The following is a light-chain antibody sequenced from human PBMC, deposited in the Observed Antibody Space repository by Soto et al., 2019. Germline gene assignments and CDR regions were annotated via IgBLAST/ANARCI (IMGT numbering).Light chain of an antibody. Sequence: VLTQSPCTLSLSPGDRATLSCRASENIYTSYVAWFQQRPGQPPRLLFYDASSRAAGVPDRFSGSGSCTDFTLTISRLEPEDFALYYCQRYGGSPPYTFGQGTKVEIK. J-gene: IGKJ2*01. CDR3: QRYGGSPPYT. V-gene: IGKV3-20*01. CDR1: ENIYTSY. CDR2: DAS.